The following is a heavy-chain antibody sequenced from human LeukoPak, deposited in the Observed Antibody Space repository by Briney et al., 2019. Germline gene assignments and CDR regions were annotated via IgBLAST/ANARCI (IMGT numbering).Heavy chain of an antibody. CDR1: GGSFSGYY. Sequence: PSETLSLTCAVYGGSFSGYYWSWIRQPPGKGLEWIGEINHSGSTNYSPSLKSRVTISVDTSKNQFSLKLSSVTAADTAVYYCARHRDGYYDSSLDIWGQGTMVTVSS. CDR3: ARHRDGYYDSSLDI. V-gene: IGHV4-34*01. D-gene: IGHD3-22*01. CDR2: INHSGST. J-gene: IGHJ3*02.